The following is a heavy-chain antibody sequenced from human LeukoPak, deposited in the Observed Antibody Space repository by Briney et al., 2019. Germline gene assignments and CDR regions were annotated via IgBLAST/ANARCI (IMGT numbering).Heavy chain of an antibody. CDR2: ISGSGGST. J-gene: IGHJ6*02. D-gene: IGHD5-18*01. Sequence: GGSLRLSCAASGFTFSSYAMSWVRQAPGKGLEWVSAISGSGGSTYYADSVKGRFTISRDNSKNTLYLQMNSLRAEDTAVYYCASSYGENYYGMDVWGQGTAVTVSS. V-gene: IGHV3-23*01. CDR1: GFTFSSYA. CDR3: ASSYGENYYGMDV.